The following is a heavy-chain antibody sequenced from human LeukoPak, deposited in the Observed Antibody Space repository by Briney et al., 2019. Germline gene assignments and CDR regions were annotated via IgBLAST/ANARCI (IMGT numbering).Heavy chain of an antibody. Sequence: SETLSLTRTVSGYSISSGYYWGWIRQPPGKGLEWVGSIYHSGSTYYHPSLKSRVTISVDTSKNQFSLKLSSVTAAVTAVYYCAHYGSGSYDYWGQGTLVTVSS. CDR3: AHYGSGSYDY. V-gene: IGHV4-38-2*02. D-gene: IGHD3-10*01. CDR1: GYSISSGYY. J-gene: IGHJ4*02. CDR2: IYHSGST.